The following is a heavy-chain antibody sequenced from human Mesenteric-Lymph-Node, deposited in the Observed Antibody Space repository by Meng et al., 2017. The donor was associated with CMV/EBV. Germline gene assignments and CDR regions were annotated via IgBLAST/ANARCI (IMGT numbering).Heavy chain of an antibody. D-gene: IGHD2-2*01. J-gene: IGHJ4*02. CDR1: GNTFTGYY. CDR2: INANSGDT. CDR3: GRDLVAAALDY. V-gene: IGHV1-2*06. Sequence: SCKASGNTFTGYYIHWVRQAPGQGLEWMGRINANSGDTNYAQNFQGRVTMTRDTSSSITYMELRSLRSDDTAIYYCGRDLVAAALDYWGQGALVTVSS.